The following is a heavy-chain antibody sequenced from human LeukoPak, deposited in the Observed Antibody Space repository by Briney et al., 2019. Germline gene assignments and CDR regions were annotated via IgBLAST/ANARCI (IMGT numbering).Heavy chain of an antibody. D-gene: IGHD6-19*01. CDR3: ARPDGSSGWFLLDS. J-gene: IGHJ4*02. V-gene: IGHV3-23*01. Sequence: GGSLRLSCAASGFTFSSYGMSWVRQAPGKGLEWVSAISGSGGSTYYADSVKGRFTISRDNAKNSLYLQMNSLRAEDTAVYYCARPDGSSGWFLLDSWGQGTLVTVSS. CDR2: ISGSGGST. CDR1: GFTFSSYG.